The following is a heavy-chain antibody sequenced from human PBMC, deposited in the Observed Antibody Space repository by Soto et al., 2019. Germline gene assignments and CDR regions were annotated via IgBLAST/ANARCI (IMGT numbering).Heavy chain of an antibody. Sequence: GGSLRLSCAASGFTFSSYSMNWVRQAPGKGLEWVSYISSSSSTIYYADSVKGRFTISRDNAKNSLYLQMNSLRAEDTAVYYCASAQGSKRARAEHDYWGQGTLVTVSS. J-gene: IGHJ4*02. CDR2: ISSSSSTI. V-gene: IGHV3-48*01. CDR3: ASAQGSKRARAEHDY. CDR1: GFTFSSYS. D-gene: IGHD6-6*01.